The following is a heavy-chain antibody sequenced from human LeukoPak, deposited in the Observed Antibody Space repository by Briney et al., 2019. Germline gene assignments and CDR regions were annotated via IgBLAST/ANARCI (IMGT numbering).Heavy chain of an antibody. CDR3: ARDRRPLRLGELSSALDY. CDR1: GFTFSSYG. D-gene: IGHD3-16*02. CDR2: INWNGGST. J-gene: IGHJ4*02. V-gene: IGHV3-20*04. Sequence: GGSLRLSCAASGFTFSSYGMSWVRQAPGKGLEWVSGINWNGGSTGYADSVKGRFTISRDNAKNSLYLQMNSLRAEDTALYYCARDRRPLRLGELSSALDYWGQGTLVTVSS.